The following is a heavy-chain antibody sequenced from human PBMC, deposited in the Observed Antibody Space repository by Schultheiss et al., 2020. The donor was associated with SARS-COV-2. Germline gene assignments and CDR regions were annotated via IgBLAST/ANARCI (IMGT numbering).Heavy chain of an antibody. CDR3: ARESASGGYPY. CDR1: GGSISSGGYY. Sequence: SETLSLTCTVSGGSISSGGYYWSWIRQPPGKGLEWIGYIYYSGSTYYNPSLKSRVTISVDTSKNQFSLKLSSVTAADTAVYYCARESASGGYPYWGQGTLVTVSS. V-gene: IGHV4-30-4*01. J-gene: IGHJ4*02. D-gene: IGHD3-10*01. CDR2: IYYSGST.